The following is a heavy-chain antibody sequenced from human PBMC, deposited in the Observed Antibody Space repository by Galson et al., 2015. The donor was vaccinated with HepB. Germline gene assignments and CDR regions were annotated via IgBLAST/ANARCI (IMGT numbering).Heavy chain of an antibody. CDR2: IGSKAHNYAT. Sequence: SLRLSCAASGFTFSGSAMHWARQASGKGLEWVGRIGSKAHNYATAYVASVKGRFTISRDDSKSTAYLQVNSLKTEDTAVCYCTRLGDLSGYSSKWGQGTLVTVSS. CDR1: GFTFSGSA. J-gene: IGHJ4*02. D-gene: IGHD6-13*01. V-gene: IGHV3-73*01. CDR3: TRLGDLSGYSSK.